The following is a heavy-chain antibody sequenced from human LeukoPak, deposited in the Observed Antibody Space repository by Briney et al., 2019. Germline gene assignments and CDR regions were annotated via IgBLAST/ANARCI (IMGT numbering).Heavy chain of an antibody. Sequence: GGSLRLSCAASGFTFDDYAMHWVRQAPGKGLEWVSTVSAGGGSTYYADSVKGRFTISRDNPKNTLHLQMNSLRAEDTAVYYCAKRLYGSGGYYQFDYWGQGTLVTVSS. CDR1: GFTFDDYA. CDR2: VSAGGGST. CDR3: AKRLYGSGGYYQFDY. D-gene: IGHD3-10*01. J-gene: IGHJ4*02. V-gene: IGHV3-23*01.